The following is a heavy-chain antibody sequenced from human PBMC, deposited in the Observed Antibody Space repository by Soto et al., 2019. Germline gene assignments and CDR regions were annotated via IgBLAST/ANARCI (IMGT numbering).Heavy chain of an antibody. J-gene: IGHJ3*02. D-gene: IGHD5-12*01. V-gene: IGHV3-66*01. CDR3: ARRFSGYDFAAFDI. CDR1: GFTVSSNY. Sequence: GGSLRLSCAASGFTVSSNYMSWVRQDPGKGLEWVSVIYSGGSTYYADSVKGRFTISRDNSKNTLYLQMNSLRAEDTAVYYCARRFSGYDFAAFDIWGQGTMVTVSS. CDR2: IYSGGST.